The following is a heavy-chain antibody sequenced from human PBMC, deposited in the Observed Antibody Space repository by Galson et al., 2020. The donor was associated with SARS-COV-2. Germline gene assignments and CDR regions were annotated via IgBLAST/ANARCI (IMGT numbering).Heavy chain of an antibody. V-gene: IGHV3-74*01. Sequence: GGSLRLSCAASGFTFSTYWMHWVRQPPGKGLVWVSRIHRDGSTTTYADSVQGRFTISRDNAKNTLYLQMSSLRAEDAAVYYCARESAVQGGYYMDVWGKGTTVTVSS. CDR2: IHRDGSTT. CDR3: ARESAVQGGYYMDV. CDR1: GFTFSTYW. D-gene: IGHD3-10*01. J-gene: IGHJ6*03.